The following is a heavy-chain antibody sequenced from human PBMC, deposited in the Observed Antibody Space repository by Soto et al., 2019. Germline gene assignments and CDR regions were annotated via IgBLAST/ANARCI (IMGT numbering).Heavy chain of an antibody. CDR2: IYPGDSDT. Sequence: GESLKISCKGSGYSFTSYWIGWVRQMPGKGLTRMGIIYPGDSDTKYSPSFQGQVTISADKSISTAYLQWSSLKASDTAMYYCARGPQGWETPGGYAFDIWGQGTMVTVSS. V-gene: IGHV5-51*01. J-gene: IGHJ3*02. CDR3: ARGPQGWETPGGYAFDI. CDR1: GYSFTSYW. D-gene: IGHD1-26*01.